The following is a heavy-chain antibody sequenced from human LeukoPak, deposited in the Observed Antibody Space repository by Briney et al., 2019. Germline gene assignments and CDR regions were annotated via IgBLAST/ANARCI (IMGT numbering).Heavy chain of an antibody. Sequence: HPGGSLRLSCSVSGFTFSTYVMHWVRQAPGEGLEYVSAISCNGDNTYYADSVKGRFTISRDNSKNTLYLQMSSLRADDTAVYYCVRGTGYWGQGTLVTVSS. V-gene: IGHV3-64D*06. CDR3: VRGTGY. CDR1: GFTFSTYV. CDR2: ISCNGDNT. J-gene: IGHJ4*02.